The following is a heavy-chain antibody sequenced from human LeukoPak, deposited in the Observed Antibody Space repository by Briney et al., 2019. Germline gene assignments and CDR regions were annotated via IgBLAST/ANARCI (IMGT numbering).Heavy chain of an antibody. CDR2: ISGLGDKQ. Sequence: GGSLRSSCAGSGFTFNSYALHWVRQAPGKGLEWVSGISGLGDKQYYADSVKGRFTISRDNSKNTVYLDMNSLRVEETGIYYCAKDSSAWYFYFDSWGQGTPVTVSS. J-gene: IGHJ5*01. V-gene: IGHV3-23*01. D-gene: IGHD6-13*01. CDR1: GFTFNSYA. CDR3: AKDSSAWYFYFDS.